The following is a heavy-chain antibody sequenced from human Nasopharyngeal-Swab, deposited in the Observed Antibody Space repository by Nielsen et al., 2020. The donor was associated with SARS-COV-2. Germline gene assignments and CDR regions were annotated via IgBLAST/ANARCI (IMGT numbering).Heavy chain of an antibody. CDR2: ISGSGGRT. Sequence: GESLKISCAASGFTFSSYAMSWVRQAPGKGLEWVSAISGSGGRTYYADSVKGRFTISRDDSKNTLYLQMNSLRAEDTAVYYCAKEGSAWYGRFDNWGQGALVTVSS. D-gene: IGHD6-19*01. V-gene: IGHV3-23*01. CDR1: GFTFSSYA. J-gene: IGHJ4*02. CDR3: AKEGSAWYGRFDN.